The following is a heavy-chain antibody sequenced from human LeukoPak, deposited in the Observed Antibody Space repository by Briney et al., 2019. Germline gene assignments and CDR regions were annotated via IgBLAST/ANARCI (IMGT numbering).Heavy chain of an antibody. CDR1: GFTFSSYS. Sequence: TGGSLRLSCAASGFTFSSYSMNWVRQAPGKGLEWVSYISSSSSTIYYADSVKGRFTISRDNAKNSLYLQMNSLRAEDTAVYYCARDSGVDVRFLESDVWGKGTTVTVSS. CDR3: ARDSGVDVRFLESDV. CDR2: ISSSSSTI. D-gene: IGHD3-3*01. J-gene: IGHJ6*04. V-gene: IGHV3-48*01.